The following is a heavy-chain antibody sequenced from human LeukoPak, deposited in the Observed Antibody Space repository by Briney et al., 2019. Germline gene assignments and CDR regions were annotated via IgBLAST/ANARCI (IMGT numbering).Heavy chain of an antibody. CDR1: GYTFTSYD. J-gene: IGHJ6*03. V-gene: IGHV1-8*01. CDR3: ARGRRSRVAATTGSYYYIDV. Sequence: GASVKVSCKASGYTFTSYDINWVRQATGQGLEWMGWMNPNSGNTGYAQKFQGRVTMTRNTSISTAYMELSSLRSEDPGVYYCARGRRSRVAATTGSYYYIDVWGKGTTGTVSS. CDR2: MNPNSGNT. D-gene: IGHD2-15*01.